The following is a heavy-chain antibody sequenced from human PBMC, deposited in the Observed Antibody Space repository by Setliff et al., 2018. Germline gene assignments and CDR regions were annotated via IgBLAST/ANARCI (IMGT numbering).Heavy chain of an antibody. CDR1: GYTFAKYG. Sequence: ASVKVSCKAFGYTFAKYGTSWVRQAPGQGLEWMGWISGYNGYTVYAQKLQGRVTLTTDTSTGTAYMEVRSLRSDDTAQYYCVRDRAAIVVGPPTASFDIWGQGTMVTVSS. D-gene: IGHD2-2*01. V-gene: IGHV1-18*01. CDR3: VRDRAAIVVGPPTASFDI. J-gene: IGHJ3*02. CDR2: ISGYNGYT.